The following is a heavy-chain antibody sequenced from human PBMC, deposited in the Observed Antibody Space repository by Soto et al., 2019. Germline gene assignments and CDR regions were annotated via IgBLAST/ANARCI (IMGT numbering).Heavy chain of an antibody. J-gene: IGHJ4*01. Sequence: PGGSLRLSCAASGFTFSDYDMHWVRQDTGKGLEWVSAIGPAADTYYPGSVKGRFTISRENAKNSLYLQMNSLRAGDSAVYYCARGRNYQNFDYWGQGTLVTVSS. V-gene: IGHV3-13*01. D-gene: IGHD4-4*01. CDR2: IGPAADT. CDR1: GFTFSDYD. CDR3: ARGRNYQNFDY.